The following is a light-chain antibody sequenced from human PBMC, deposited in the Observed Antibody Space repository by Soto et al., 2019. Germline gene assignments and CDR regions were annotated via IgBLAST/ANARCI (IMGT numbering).Light chain of an antibody. CDR3: SSYTISSPYV. CDR2: EVS. J-gene: IGLJ1*01. CDR1: SSDVGGYNY. V-gene: IGLV2-14*01. Sequence: QSVLTQPASVSGSPGQSITISCTGTSSDVGGYNYVSWYQQHPGKAPKLMIYEVSNRPSGVSNRFSGSNSGNTASLTISGLQAEDEADYYFSSYTISSPYVFGCGTKVTVL.